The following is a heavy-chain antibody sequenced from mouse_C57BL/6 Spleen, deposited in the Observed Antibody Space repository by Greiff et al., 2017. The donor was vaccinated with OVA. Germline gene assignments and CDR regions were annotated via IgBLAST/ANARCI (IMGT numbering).Heavy chain of an antibody. CDR3: ARPLYGSSYDWYFDV. V-gene: IGHV3-6*01. CDR1: GYSITSGYY. J-gene: IGHJ1*03. CDR2: ISYDGSN. Sequence: EVQLQQSGPGLVKPSQSLSLTCSVPGYSITSGYYWNWIRQFPGNKLEWMGYISYDGSNNYNPSLKNRISITRDTSKNQFFLKLNSVTTEDTATYYCARPLYGSSYDWYFDVWGTGTTVTVSS. D-gene: IGHD1-1*01.